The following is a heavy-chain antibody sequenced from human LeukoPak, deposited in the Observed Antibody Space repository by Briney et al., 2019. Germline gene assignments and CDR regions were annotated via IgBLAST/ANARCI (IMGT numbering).Heavy chain of an antibody. D-gene: IGHD1-7*01. CDR2: INPNTGGT. Sequence: ASVKVSCKASGYTFTGSYVHWVRQAPGQGLEWLGWINPNTGGTNYAQKFQGRVTMTRDTSISTAYMELSRLRSDDTAVYYYARELELHPSLGYWGQGTLVTVSS. V-gene: IGHV1-2*02. CDR1: GYTFTGSY. J-gene: IGHJ4*02. CDR3: ARELELHPSLGY.